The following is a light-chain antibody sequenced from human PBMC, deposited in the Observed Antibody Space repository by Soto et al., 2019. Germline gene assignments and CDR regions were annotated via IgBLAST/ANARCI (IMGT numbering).Light chain of an antibody. J-gene: IGKJ4*01. CDR3: QHRRNCPPAFT. CDR2: DAS. Sequence: EIVLTQSPATLSLSPGERATLSCRASQSVSSYLAWYQQKPGQAPRLLLYDASNRATGIPARCSGSGSGTDFTITISSLEPEDFAVYYCQHRRNCPPAFTFGGGTKVEFK. V-gene: IGKV3-11*01. CDR1: QSVSSY.